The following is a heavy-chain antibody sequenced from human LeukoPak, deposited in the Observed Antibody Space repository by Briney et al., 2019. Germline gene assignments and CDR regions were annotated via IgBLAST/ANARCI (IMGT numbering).Heavy chain of an antibody. CDR2: NNHSGST. CDR1: GTSISTDNW. J-gene: IGHJ6*02. CDR3: ARGVGFWSQMGV. D-gene: IGHD3-3*01. V-gene: IGHV4-4*02. Sequence: SGTLSLTCAVSGTSISTDNWWSWIRQPPGKGLEWIGENNHSGSTNYNPSLKSRVTISLDTSKNQFSLKLSSVTAADTAVYYCARGVGFWSQMGVWGQGTTVTVSS.